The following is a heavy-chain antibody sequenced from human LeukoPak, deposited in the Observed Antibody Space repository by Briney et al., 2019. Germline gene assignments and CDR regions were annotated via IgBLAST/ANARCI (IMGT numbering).Heavy chain of an antibody. CDR3: ARHPGKVTNDWYFDL. V-gene: IGHV1-46*01. J-gene: IGHJ2*01. CDR2: INPSPGST. CDR1: GYTFTNYY. Sequence: GASVKVSCKASGYTFTNYYIHWVRQAPGQGLEWMGKINPSPGSTAYAERFQGRVTMTTDTSTSTVYMELSSLRSDDTAVYYCARHPGKVTNDWYFDLWGRGTLVTVSS. D-gene: IGHD4-23*01.